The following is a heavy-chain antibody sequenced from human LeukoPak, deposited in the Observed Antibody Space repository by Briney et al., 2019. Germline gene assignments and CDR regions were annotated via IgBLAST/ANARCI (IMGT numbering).Heavy chain of an antibody. J-gene: IGHJ4*02. CDR3: AKDTRVVPAAKNYFDY. V-gene: IGHV3-23*01. CDR2: ISGSGGST. CDR1: GFTFSSYA. Sequence: PGGSPRLSCAASGFTFSSYAMSWVRQAPGKGLEGVSAISGSGGSTYYADSVKGRFTISRDNSKNTLYLQMNSLRAEDTAVYYCAKDTRVVPAAKNYFDYWGQGTLVTVSS. D-gene: IGHD2-2*01.